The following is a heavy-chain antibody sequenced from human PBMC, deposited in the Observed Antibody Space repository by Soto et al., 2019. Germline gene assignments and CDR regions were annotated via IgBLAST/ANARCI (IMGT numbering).Heavy chain of an antibody. CDR1: GESFFGHY. Sequence: PSETLSLTCAIYGESFFGHYWSWIRQPPGKGLEWIGQIDHSGSTYYNPALKSRVTISQDTFTNQFSLKLTSMTAADTSVYYCARGPARGHYFASDYWSRGTLVTVSS. V-gene: IGHV4-34*01. CDR3: ARGPARGHYFASDY. J-gene: IGHJ4*02. D-gene: IGHD3-22*01. CDR2: IDHSGST.